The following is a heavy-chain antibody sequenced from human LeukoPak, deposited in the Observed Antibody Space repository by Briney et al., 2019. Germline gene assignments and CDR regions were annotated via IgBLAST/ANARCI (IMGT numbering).Heavy chain of an antibody. Sequence: ASVKVSCKASRYTFTGYYMHWVRQAPGQGLEWMGWINPNSGGTNYAQKFQGRVTMTRDTSISTAYMELSRLRSDDTAVYYCAREYIVVVPAAYYYYYYMDVWGKGTTVTVSS. CDR3: AREYIVVVPAAYYYYYYMDV. CDR2: INPNSGGT. V-gene: IGHV1-2*02. D-gene: IGHD2-2*01. CDR1: RYTFTGYY. J-gene: IGHJ6*03.